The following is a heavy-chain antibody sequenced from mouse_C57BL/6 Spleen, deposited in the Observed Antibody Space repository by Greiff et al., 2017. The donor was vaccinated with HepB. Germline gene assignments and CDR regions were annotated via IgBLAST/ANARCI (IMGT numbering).Heavy chain of an antibody. J-gene: IGHJ2*01. CDR1: GFTFSDYY. CDR2: INYDGSST. D-gene: IGHD3-2*02. Sequence: EVKLVESEGGLVQPGSSMKLSCTASGFTFSDYYMAWVRQVPEKGLEWVANINYDGSSTYYLDSLKSRFIISRDNAKNILYLQMSSLKSEDTATYYCARQLRTYYFDYWGQGTTLTVSS. V-gene: IGHV5-16*01. CDR3: ARQLRTYYFDY.